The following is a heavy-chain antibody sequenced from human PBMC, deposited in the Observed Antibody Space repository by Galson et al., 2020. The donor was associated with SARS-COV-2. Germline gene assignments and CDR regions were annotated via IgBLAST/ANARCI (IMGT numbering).Heavy chain of an antibody. D-gene: IGHD2-21*02. CDR1: GFTFSSYG. V-gene: IGHV3-33*01. CDR3: ARDSPARAYCGGDCSDIDY. Sequence: GGSLRLSCAASGFTFSSYGMHWVRQAPGKGLEWVAVIWYDGSNKYYADSVKGRFTISRDNSKNTLYLQMNSLRAEDTAVYYCARDSPARAYCGGDCSDIDYWGQGTLVTVSS. CDR2: IWYDGSNK. J-gene: IGHJ4*02.